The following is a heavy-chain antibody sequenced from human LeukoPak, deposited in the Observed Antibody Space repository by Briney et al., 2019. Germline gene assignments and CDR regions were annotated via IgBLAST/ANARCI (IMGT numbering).Heavy chain of an antibody. Sequence: SVKVSCKASGGTFGSYAISWVRQAPGQGLEWMGRIIPIFGIANYAQKFQGRVTITADKSTSTAYMELSSLRSEDTAVYYYARRDYGGSNDYWGQGTLVTVSS. CDR1: GGTFGSYA. J-gene: IGHJ4*02. D-gene: IGHD4-23*01. V-gene: IGHV1-69*04. CDR3: ARRDYGGSNDY. CDR2: IIPIFGIA.